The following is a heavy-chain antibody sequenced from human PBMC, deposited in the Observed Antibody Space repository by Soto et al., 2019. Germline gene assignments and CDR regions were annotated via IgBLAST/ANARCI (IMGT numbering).Heavy chain of an antibody. Sequence: GGSLRLSCAASGFTFSSYAMSWVRQAPGKGLEWVSAISGSGGSTYYADSVKGRFTISRDNSKNTLYLQMNSLRAEDTAVYYCAEDAFQVTVTTIVEDYWGQGTLVTVSS. D-gene: IGHD4-17*01. CDR2: ISGSGGST. J-gene: IGHJ4*02. V-gene: IGHV3-23*01. CDR3: AEDAFQVTVTTIVEDY. CDR1: GFTFSSYA.